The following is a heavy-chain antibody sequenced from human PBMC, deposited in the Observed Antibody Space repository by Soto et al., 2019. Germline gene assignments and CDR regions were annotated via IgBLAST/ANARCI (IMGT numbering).Heavy chain of an antibody. CDR3: ARVFAYDSSGYSPDY. J-gene: IGHJ4*02. V-gene: IGHV4-30-2*01. CDR1: GGSISSGGYS. Sequence: SETLSLTCAVSGGSISSGGYSWSWIRQPPGKGLEWIGYIYHSGSTYYNPSLKSRVTISVDRSKNQFSLKLSSVTAAGTAVYYCARVFAYDSSGYSPDYWGQGTLVTVSS. CDR2: IYHSGST. D-gene: IGHD3-22*01.